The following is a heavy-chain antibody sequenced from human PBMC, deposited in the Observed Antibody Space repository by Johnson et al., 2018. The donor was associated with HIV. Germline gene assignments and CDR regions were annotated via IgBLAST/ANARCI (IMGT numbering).Heavy chain of an antibody. D-gene: IGHD3-22*01. V-gene: IGHV3-30*02. J-gene: IGHJ3*01. CDR2: IRYDGDIT. CDR1: GFTFSNYG. CDR3: AKGHSSGYPKDAFDL. Sequence: QVQLVESGGGLVQPGRSLRLSCAASGFTFSNYGMHWVRQAPGKGLEWVAFIRYDGDITYYVDSVKGRFTISRDNSKNTLYLQMNSLRTEDTAMYYCAKGHSSGYPKDAFDLWGQGTIVTVSS.